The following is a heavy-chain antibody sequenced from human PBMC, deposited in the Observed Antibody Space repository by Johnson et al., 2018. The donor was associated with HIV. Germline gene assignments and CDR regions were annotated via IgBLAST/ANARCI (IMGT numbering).Heavy chain of an antibody. CDR3: ARDFKYCAGGVCYRDAFDV. Sequence: VQLVESGGGVVRPGGSLRLSCAASGFTFDDYGMNWVRQAPGKGLEWVSCIHWNGGSTGYADSVKGRFTISRDNAKKSLYLQMNSLRAEDTALYYCARDFKYCAGGVCYRDAFDVWGQGTMVTVSS. D-gene: IGHD2-8*02. V-gene: IGHV3-20*04. CDR2: IHWNGGST. CDR1: GFTFDDYG. J-gene: IGHJ3*01.